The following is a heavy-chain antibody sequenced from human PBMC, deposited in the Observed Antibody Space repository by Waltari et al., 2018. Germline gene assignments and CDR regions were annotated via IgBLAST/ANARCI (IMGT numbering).Heavy chain of an antibody. Sequence: QMQESGPGLVKPSETLSLPCTVSGGSIKGGSYYWGWIRQPPGKTLEWIGSIFYNAKTYKNPSLESRITMSIDTSKNQFSLDLTSVTAADTALYFCARHPSYWGSCNFDQWGQGSLVIVSS. J-gene: IGHJ1*01. CDR3: ARHPSYWGSCNFDQ. CDR1: GGSIKGGSYY. D-gene: IGHD3-16*01. CDR2: IFYNAKT. V-gene: IGHV4-39*01.